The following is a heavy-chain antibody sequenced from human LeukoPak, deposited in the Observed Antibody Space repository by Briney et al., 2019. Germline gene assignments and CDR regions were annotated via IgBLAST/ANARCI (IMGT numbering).Heavy chain of an antibody. CDR3: ARYRPLWQLATSDAFDI. J-gene: IGHJ3*02. V-gene: IGHV3-13*01. CDR1: GFTFSSYD. Sequence: GGSLRLSCAASGFTFSSYDMHWVRQATGKGLEWVSAIGTAGDTYYPGSVKGRFTISRENAKNSLYLQMNSLRAGDTAVYYCARYRPLWQLATSDAFDIWGQGTMVTVSS. D-gene: IGHD6-13*01. CDR2: IGTAGDT.